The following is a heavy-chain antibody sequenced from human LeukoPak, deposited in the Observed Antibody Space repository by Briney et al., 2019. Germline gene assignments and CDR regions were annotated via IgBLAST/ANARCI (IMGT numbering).Heavy chain of an antibody. J-gene: IGHJ3*02. V-gene: IGHV3-23*01. D-gene: IGHD1-7*01. CDR3: AKASNWNYAASPLDI. CDR1: GFTFSSYA. Sequence: AGGSLRLSCAASGFTFSSYAMSWVRQAPGKGLEWVSAISGSGGSTYYADSVKGRFTISRDNSKNTLYLQMNSLRAEDTAVYYCAKASNWNYAASPLDIWGQGTMVTVSS. CDR2: ISGSGGST.